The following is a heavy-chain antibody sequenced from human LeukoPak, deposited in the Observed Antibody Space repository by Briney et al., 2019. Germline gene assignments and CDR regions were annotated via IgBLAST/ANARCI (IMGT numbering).Heavy chain of an antibody. Sequence: PGGSLRLSCAASGSNFGNYYVSWVRQAPGKGLEWVANIKHDGNWKFYADSVKGRFTVSRDNAEKSVYLHMSSLRAEDTAMYYCAREGHRSGSLGGYWGQGILVTVSS. CDR2: IKHDGNWK. J-gene: IGHJ4*02. CDR1: GSNFGNYY. CDR3: AREGHRSGSLGGY. V-gene: IGHV3-7*03. D-gene: IGHD6-19*01.